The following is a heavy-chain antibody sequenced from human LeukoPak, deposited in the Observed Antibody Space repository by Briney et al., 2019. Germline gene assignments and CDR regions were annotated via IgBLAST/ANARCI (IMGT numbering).Heavy chain of an antibody. V-gene: IGHV3-23*01. CDR2: ISGSGGST. J-gene: IGHJ4*02. D-gene: IGHD4-11*01. Sequence: GGSLRLSCAASGFTFSSYAMSWVRQAPGKGLEWVSAISGSGGSTYYADSVKGRFTISRDNSKNTLYLQMNSLRAEDTAVYYCAHGPHDYSNYGADYWGQGTLVTVSS. CDR3: AHGPHDYSNYGADY. CDR1: GFTFSSYA.